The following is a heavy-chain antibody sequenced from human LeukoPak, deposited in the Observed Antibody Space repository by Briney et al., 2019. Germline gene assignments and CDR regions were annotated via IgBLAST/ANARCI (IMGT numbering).Heavy chain of an antibody. CDR2: INPNSSGT. V-gene: IGHV1-2*02. CDR1: GYTFTGYY. Sequence: ASVKVSCKASGYTFTGYYMHWVRQAPGHGLEWMGWINPNSSGTNYAQKFQGRVTMTRDTSISTAYMELSRLRSDDTAVYYCARDRQGYSGYDLYYYYYYMDVWGKGTTVTISS. D-gene: IGHD5-12*01. J-gene: IGHJ6*03. CDR3: ARDRQGYSGYDLYYYYYYMDV.